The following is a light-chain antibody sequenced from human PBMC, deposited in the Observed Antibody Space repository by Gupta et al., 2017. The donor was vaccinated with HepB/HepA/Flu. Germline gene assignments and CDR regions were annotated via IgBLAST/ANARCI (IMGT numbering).Light chain of an antibody. Sequence: HSALTQPGSVSGSPGQSITISCTGTSSDVGSYNLVSWYQQHPGKAPKLMIYEVSKRPSGVSNRFSGSKSGDTASLTISGLQAEDEADYYCCSYAGSSTYVFGTGTKVTGL. CDR3: CSYAGSSTYV. V-gene: IGLV2-23*02. J-gene: IGLJ1*01. CDR1: SSDVGSYNL. CDR2: EVS.